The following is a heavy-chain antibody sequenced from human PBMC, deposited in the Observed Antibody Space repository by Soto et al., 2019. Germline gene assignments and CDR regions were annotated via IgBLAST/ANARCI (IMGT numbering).Heavy chain of an antibody. Sequence: SETLSLTCTVSGGSISSSSYYWGWIRQPPGKGLEWIGSIYYSGSTYYNPSLKSRVSISVDTSKNQFSLKLSSVTAADTAVYYCARQPKDAFDIWGQGTMVTVSS. CDR1: GGSISSSSYY. CDR2: IYYSGST. V-gene: IGHV4-39*01. J-gene: IGHJ3*02. CDR3: ARQPKDAFDI.